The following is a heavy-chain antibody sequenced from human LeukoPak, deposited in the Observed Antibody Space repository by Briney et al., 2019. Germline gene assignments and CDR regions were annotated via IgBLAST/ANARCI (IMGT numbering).Heavy chain of an antibody. J-gene: IGHJ4*02. Sequence: PSETLSLTCTVSGGSISSSSYYWGWLRQPPGKGLEWIGSIYYSGSTYYNPSLKSRVTISIDTSKNQFSLRLSSVTATDTAVYYCARNEWIFGPPFDYWGQGTLVTVSS. D-gene: IGHD3/OR15-3a*01. CDR3: ARNEWIFGPPFDY. V-gene: IGHV4-39*07. CDR2: IYYSGST. CDR1: GGSISSSSYY.